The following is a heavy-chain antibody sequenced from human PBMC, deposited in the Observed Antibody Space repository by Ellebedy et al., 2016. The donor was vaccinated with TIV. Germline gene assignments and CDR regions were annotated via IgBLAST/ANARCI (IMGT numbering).Heavy chain of an antibody. D-gene: IGHD6-13*01. CDR2: ISYDGSNK. CDR3: AKEGSSSPTRYYYYYMDV. Sequence: GGSLRLSXAASGFTFSSYGMHWVRQAPGKGLEWVAVISYDGSNKYYADSVKGRFTISRDNSKNTLYLQMNSLRAEDTAVYYCAKEGSSSPTRYYYYYMDVWGKGTTVTVSS. J-gene: IGHJ6*03. V-gene: IGHV3-30*18. CDR1: GFTFSSYG.